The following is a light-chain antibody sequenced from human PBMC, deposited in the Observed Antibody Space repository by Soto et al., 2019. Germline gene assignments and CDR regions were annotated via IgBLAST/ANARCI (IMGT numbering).Light chain of an antibody. CDR2: DAS. CDR1: QSVNSY. CDR3: QQRSNWPPFT. Sequence: EIVLTQSPATLSLSPGERATLSCRASQSVNSYLAWYQQKPGQAPRLLIYDASNRATGIPARFSGSGSGTDFTLTISSLEPEDCAVYYCQQRSNWPPFTFGPGTKVDIK. V-gene: IGKV3-11*01. J-gene: IGKJ3*01.